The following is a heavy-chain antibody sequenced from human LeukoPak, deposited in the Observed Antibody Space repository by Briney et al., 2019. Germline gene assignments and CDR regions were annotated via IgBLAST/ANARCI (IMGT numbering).Heavy chain of an antibody. CDR1: GGSISSYY. Sequence: SETLSLTCTVSGGSISSYYWSWIRQPPGKGLEWIGYIYYSGSTNYNPSLKSRVTISVDTSKNQFSLKLSSVTAADAAVYYCARGGIAAADNWFDPWGQGTLVTVSS. J-gene: IGHJ5*02. CDR2: IYYSGST. V-gene: IGHV4-59*01. D-gene: IGHD6-13*01. CDR3: ARGGIAAADNWFDP.